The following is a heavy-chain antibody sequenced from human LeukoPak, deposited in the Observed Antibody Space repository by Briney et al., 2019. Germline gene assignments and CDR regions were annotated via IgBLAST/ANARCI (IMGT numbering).Heavy chain of an antibody. V-gene: IGHV4-39*01. Sequence: PSETLSLTCTVSGGSISSSNFYWGWIRQPPGNGLEWIGSMYHRGSTYYNPSLKSRVTISVDTSKNQFSLNLSSVTAADTAVYYCARHADSSGYYFFDFWGQGTLVTVSS. D-gene: IGHD3-22*01. CDR3: ARHADSSGYYFFDF. CDR2: MYHRGST. J-gene: IGHJ4*02. CDR1: GGSISSSNFY.